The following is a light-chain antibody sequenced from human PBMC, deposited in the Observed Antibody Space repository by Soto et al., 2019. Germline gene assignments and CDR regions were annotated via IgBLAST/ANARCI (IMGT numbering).Light chain of an antibody. Sequence: QSVLTQSPSVSGAPGQRVTLSCTGNSSNIGAGYDVHWYKQLPGTAPKVLMYGNDNRPLGVPDRFSGSKSGSSGSLVISGLQAEDEADYYCQSYDSSLSRFVFGNGTQLTVL. CDR3: QSYDSSLSRFV. CDR1: SSNIGAGYD. CDR2: GND. V-gene: IGLV1-40*01. J-gene: IGLJ7*01.